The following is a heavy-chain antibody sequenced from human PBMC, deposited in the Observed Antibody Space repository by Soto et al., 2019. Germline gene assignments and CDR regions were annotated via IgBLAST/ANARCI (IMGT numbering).Heavy chain of an antibody. Sequence: EVQLVESGGGLVQPGGSLRLSCAASGFTLSGRSMHWVRQAPGKGLVWVSGIDNAGTDSTYADSVKGRFTSSRDNAKNMLYLHMNSLRVEDTAVYYCARGWFGPDVGGKGTTVTVSS. CDR2: IDNAGTDS. CDR1: GFTLSGRS. CDR3: ARGWFGPDV. V-gene: IGHV3-74*01. D-gene: IGHD3-10*01. J-gene: IGHJ6*04.